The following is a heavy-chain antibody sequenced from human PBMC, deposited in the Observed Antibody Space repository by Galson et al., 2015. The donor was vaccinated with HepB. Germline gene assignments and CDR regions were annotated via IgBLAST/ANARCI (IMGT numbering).Heavy chain of an antibody. D-gene: IGHD6-13*01. CDR1: GYTFTSYD. J-gene: IGHJ2*01. CDR3: ARDYLPAAGRWHFDL. CDR2: MNPNSGNT. Sequence: VSCKASGYTFTSYDIIWVRQAPGQGLEWMGWMNPNSGNTGYVQKFQGRVTMTRNTSTGTAYMELRNLRSDDTAVYYCARDYLPAAGRWHFDLWGRGTLVTVSS. V-gene: IGHV1-8*01.